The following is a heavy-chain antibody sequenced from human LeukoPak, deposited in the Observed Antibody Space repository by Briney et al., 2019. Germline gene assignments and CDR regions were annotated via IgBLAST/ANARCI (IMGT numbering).Heavy chain of an antibody. D-gene: IGHD3-10*01. CDR2: IYYSGST. Sequence: PSETLSLTCTVSGASISSSSYYWGWIRQPPGKGLEWIGSIYYSGSTYYNPSLKSRVTISVDTSKNQFSLKLSSVTAADMAVYYCARNYGSGILYYYYMDVWGKGTTVTVSS. J-gene: IGHJ6*03. V-gene: IGHV4-39*07. CDR1: GASISSSSYY. CDR3: ARNYGSGILYYYYMDV.